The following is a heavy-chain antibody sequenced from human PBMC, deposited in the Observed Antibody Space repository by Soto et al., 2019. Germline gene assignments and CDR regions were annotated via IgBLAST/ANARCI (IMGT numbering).Heavy chain of an antibody. CDR3: AGGGGYCSTTTSCYAVGGY. J-gene: IGHJ4*02. CDR2: IKEDGSQK. CDR1: GFTFSSYW. D-gene: IGHD2-2*01. V-gene: IGHV3-7*01. Sequence: EVQLVESGGGLVQPGGSLRLSCGASGFTFSSYWMTWVRQAPGKGLEWVANIKEDGSQKYYVDSVKGRFTISRDKAKNALYRQMKGLRAEETAVYYCAGGGGYCSTTTSCYAVGGYWGQGTLVTVSS.